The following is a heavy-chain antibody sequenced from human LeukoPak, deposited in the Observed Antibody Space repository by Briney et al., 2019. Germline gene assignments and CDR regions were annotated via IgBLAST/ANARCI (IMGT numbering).Heavy chain of an antibody. CDR1: GGSFSGYY. V-gene: IGHV4-34*01. J-gene: IGHJ4*02. CDR2: INHTGST. Sequence: SETLSLTCAVYGGSFSGYYWSWIRQPPGKGLEWMGEINHTGSTNYNPSLKSRVTISVDTSKKQSSLKLSSVAGADTAVYYCARGRYYGSGSYRDWGQGTLVTVSS. CDR3: ARGRYYGSGSYRD. D-gene: IGHD3-10*01.